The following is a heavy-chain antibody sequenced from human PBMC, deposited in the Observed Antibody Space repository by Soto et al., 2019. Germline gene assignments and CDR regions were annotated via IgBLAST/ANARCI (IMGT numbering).Heavy chain of an antibody. V-gene: IGHV4-34*01. D-gene: IGHD1-1*01. CDR2: MSHSGGT. CDR3: ARVERGTATTVVDAFDI. Sequence: QVQLQQWGAGLLKPSETLSLTCAVFGGSVNSGNYYWSWIRQPPGKGLEWIGEMSHSGGTHFNPSLKGRFPIPVDTSKNQFALKMSSVTAADTALYYCARVERGTATTVVDAFDIWGPGTMVTVSS. J-gene: IGHJ3*02. CDR1: GGSVNSGNYY.